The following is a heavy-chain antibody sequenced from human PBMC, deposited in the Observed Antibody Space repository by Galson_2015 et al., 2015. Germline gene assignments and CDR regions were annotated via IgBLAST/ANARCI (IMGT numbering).Heavy chain of an antibody. CDR1: GFSFSSFE. CDR3: ARDRGDTAMDYYYYYYIDV. V-gene: IGHV3-48*03. J-gene: IGHJ6*03. CDR2: ISSSGSTI. D-gene: IGHD5-18*01. Sequence: SLRLSCAASGFSFSSFEMNWVRQAPGKGLEWVSYISSSGSTICYADSVKGRFTISRDNAKNSLYLQMNSLRAEDTAVYYCARDRGDTAMDYYYYYYIDVWGKGTTVTVSS.